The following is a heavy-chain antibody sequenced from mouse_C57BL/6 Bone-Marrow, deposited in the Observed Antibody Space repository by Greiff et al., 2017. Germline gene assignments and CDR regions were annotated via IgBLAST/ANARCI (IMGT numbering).Heavy chain of an antibody. J-gene: IGHJ3*01. CDR3: ARGYGSSYRFAY. CDR2: IDPANGNT. V-gene: IGHV14-3*01. Sequence: EVKLMESVAELVRPGASVKLSCTASGFNIKNTYMHWVKQRPEQGLEWIGRIDPANGNTKYAPKFQGKATITADTSSHKAYLQLSSLTSEDTAIYYCARGYGSSYRFAYWGQGTLVTVSA. D-gene: IGHD1-1*01. CDR1: GFNIKNTY.